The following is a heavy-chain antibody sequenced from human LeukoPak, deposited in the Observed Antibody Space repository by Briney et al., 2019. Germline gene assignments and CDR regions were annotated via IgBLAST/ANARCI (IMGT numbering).Heavy chain of an antibody. D-gene: IGHD6-19*01. J-gene: IGHJ4*02. CDR1: GYTFTSYD. V-gene: IGHV1-8*01. CDR3: ARAPLAVAGTMGDY. CDR2: MNPNSGNT. Sequence: ASVKVSCTASGYTFTSYDINWVRQATGQGLEWMGWMNPNSGNTGYAQKFQGRVTMTRNTSISTAYMELSSLRSEDTAVYYCARAPLAVAGTMGDYWGQGTLVTVSS.